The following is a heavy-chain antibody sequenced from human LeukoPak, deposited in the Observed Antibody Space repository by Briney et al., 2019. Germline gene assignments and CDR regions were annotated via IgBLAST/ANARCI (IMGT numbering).Heavy chain of an antibody. Sequence: GGSLRLSCAASGFTFSSYWMHWVRQAPGKGLVWVSRINSDGSNTSYADSVKGRFMISRDNAKNTMYLQMNSPRAEDTAVYYCARVVTTSEDWGQGTLVTVSS. CDR3: ARVVTTSED. CDR1: GFTFSSYW. V-gene: IGHV3-74*01. CDR2: INSDGSNT. D-gene: IGHD1-14*01. J-gene: IGHJ4*02.